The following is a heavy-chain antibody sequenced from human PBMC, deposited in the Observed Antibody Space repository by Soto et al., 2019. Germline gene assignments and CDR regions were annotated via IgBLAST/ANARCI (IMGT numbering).Heavy chain of an antibody. CDR2: ISYDGSNK. CDR3: ARDFSRYCSGGSCYDYYYYGMDV. CDR1: GLTFSSYA. Sequence: QVQLVESGGGVVQPGRSLRLSCAASGLTFSSYAMHWVRQAPGKGLEWVAVISYDGSNKYYADSVKGRFTISRDNSKNTLYLQMNSLRAEDTAVYYCARDFSRYCSGGSCYDYYYYGMDVWGQGTTVTVSS. D-gene: IGHD2-15*01. J-gene: IGHJ6*02. V-gene: IGHV3-30-3*01.